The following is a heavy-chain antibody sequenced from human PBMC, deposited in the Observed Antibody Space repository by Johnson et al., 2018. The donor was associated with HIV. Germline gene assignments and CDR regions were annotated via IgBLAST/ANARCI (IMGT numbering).Heavy chain of an antibody. V-gene: IGHV3-9*01. Sequence: VQLVESGGGLVQPGRSLRLSCAASGFTFDDYAMHWVRQAPGKGLEWVSGISWNSGSNGYADSVKGRFTISRDNAKNSLYLQMNSLRVDDTAFYYCTRDTPPRGELLSGAFDVWGQGTMVTVSS. CDR2: ISWNSGSN. CDR1: GFTFDDYA. J-gene: IGHJ3*01. CDR3: TRDTPPRGELLSGAFDV. D-gene: IGHD1-26*01.